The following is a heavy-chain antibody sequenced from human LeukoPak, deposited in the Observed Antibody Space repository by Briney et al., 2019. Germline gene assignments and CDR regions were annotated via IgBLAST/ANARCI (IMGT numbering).Heavy chain of an antibody. J-gene: IGHJ6*02. CDR1: GGSFSGYY. Sequence: PSETLSLTCAVYGGSFSGYYWSWIRQPPGKGLEWIGEINHSGSTNYNPSLKSRVTISVDTSKNQFSLKLSSVTAADTAVYYCASSHFQDFWSSYYTGYYYYGMDVWGQGTTVTVSS. D-gene: IGHD3-3*01. CDR2: INHSGST. CDR3: ASSHFQDFWSSYYTGYYYYGMDV. V-gene: IGHV4-34*01.